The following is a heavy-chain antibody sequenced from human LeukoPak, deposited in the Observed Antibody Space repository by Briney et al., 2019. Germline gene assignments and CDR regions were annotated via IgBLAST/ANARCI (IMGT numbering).Heavy chain of an antibody. CDR3: AREIDPVEMATIRGIKYYYYMDV. D-gene: IGHD5-24*01. J-gene: IGHJ6*03. CDR1: GYTFTSYY. CDR2: INPSGGST. V-gene: IGHV1-46*01. Sequence: ASVKVSCKASGYTFTSYYMHWVRQAPGQGLEWMGIINPSGGSTRYAQKFQGRVTMTRDTSTSTVYMELSGLRSEDTAVYYCAREIDPVEMATIRGIKYYYYMDVWGKGTTVTISS.